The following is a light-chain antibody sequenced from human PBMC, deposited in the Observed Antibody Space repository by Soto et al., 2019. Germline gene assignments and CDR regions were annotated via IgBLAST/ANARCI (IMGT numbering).Light chain of an antibody. CDR2: DAS. CDR3: QQRSNWPPIT. J-gene: IGKJ3*01. V-gene: IGKV3-11*01. CDR1: QSVSSY. Sequence: EIVLTQSPATLSLSPGERATLSCRASQSVSSYLAWYQQKPGQAPRLLIYDASNRATGIPARFSGSGSGTDFTLTISSLVPEDFAVYDCQQRSNWPPITCGPGTKVDIK.